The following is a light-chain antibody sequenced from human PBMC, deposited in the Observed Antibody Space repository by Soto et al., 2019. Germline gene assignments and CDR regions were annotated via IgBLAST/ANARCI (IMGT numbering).Light chain of an antibody. CDR2: LGD. J-gene: IGLJ1*01. V-gene: IGLV1-47*02. CDR1: TSNIGTFY. CDR3: ASWDDNLKAYV. Sequence: QSVLTQPPSASSTPGQTVTISCSGSTSNIGTFYVYWYQHLPGTAPTLLIYLGDQRASGVSDRFSGSKSGTSASLAINGLRSDDEADYYCASWDDNLKAYVFGSGTKLTVL.